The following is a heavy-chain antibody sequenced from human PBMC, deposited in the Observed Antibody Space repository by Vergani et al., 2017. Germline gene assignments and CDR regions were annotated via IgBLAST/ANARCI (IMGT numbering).Heavy chain of an antibody. V-gene: IGHV3-21*04. CDR1: GFTFSSYS. CDR3: ARDFKRFYYYYGMDV. D-gene: IGHD4-17*01. J-gene: IGHJ6*02. Sequence: EVQLVESGGGLVKPGGSLRLSCAASGFTFSSYSMNWVRQAPGKGLEWVSSISSSSSYIYYADSVKGRFTISRDNAKNSLYLQMNSLRAEDTAVYYCARDFKRFYYYYGMDVWGQGTTVTVSS. CDR2: ISSSSSYI.